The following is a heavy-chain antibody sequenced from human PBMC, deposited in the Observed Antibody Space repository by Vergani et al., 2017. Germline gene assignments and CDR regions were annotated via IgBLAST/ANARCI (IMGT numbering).Heavy chain of an antibody. Sequence: QVQLVQSGAEVKKPGSSVKVSCKASGATFRSYTINWVRQAPGQGLVWMGRIIPILGIANYAQKFQGRVTITADKSTSTAYMELNSLRSEDTAVYYCATRWDRVSGFDPWGQGTLVTVSS. J-gene: IGHJ5*02. V-gene: IGHV1-69*02. CDR2: IIPILGIA. CDR1: GATFRSYT. D-gene: IGHD5-24*01. CDR3: ATRWDRVSGFDP.